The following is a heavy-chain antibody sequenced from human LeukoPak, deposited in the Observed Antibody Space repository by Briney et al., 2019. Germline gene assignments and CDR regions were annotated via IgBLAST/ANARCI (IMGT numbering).Heavy chain of an antibody. J-gene: IGHJ5*02. CDR2: INSNSGNT. CDR3: ARWLPNGNYGNWFDP. D-gene: IGHD1-7*01. Sequence: ASLKLSCKASGYTFTSYDINWVRQATGPGLEWMRWINSNSGNTDYEQKFQGRVTMTRNTSISKAYMELSSLRSEDTAVYYCARWLPNGNYGNWFDPWGQGTLVTVSS. CDR1: GYTFTSYD. V-gene: IGHV1-8*01.